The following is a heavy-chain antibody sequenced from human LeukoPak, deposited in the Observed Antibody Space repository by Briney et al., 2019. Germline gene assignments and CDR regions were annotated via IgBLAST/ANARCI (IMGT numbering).Heavy chain of an antibody. Sequence: GSLRLSCAASGFTFSSYVMHWVRQAPGTGLVWVSRITDDATTTYADSVRGRSTISRDNAKNILYLQMNSLRAEDTAVYYCVRDRVGPDYWGQGTLVTVSS. CDR1: GFTFSSYV. J-gene: IGHJ4*02. D-gene: IGHD1-26*01. CDR2: ITDDATT. CDR3: VRDRVGPDY. V-gene: IGHV3-74*03.